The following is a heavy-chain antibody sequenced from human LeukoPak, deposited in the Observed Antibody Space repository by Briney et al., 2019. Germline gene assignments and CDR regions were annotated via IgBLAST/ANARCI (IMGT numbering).Heavy chain of an antibody. CDR1: GFTFSSYG. D-gene: IGHD3-10*01. CDR2: ISYDGSNK. V-gene: IGHV3-30*19. J-gene: IGHJ6*03. CDR3: ARETVYYGSVHYHSRTVKLGYMDV. Sequence: GGSLRLSCAASGFTFSSYGMHWVRQAPGKGLEWVAVISYDGSNKYYADSVKGRFTISRDNSKNTLYLQMNSLRAEDTAVYYCARETVYYGSVHYHSRTVKLGYMDVWGKGTTVTVSS.